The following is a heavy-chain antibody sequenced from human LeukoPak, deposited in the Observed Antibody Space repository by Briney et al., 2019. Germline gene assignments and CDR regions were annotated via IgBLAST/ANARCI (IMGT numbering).Heavy chain of an antibody. Sequence: PGGSLRLSCAASGFTFSSYWMSWVRQAPGKGLEWVDNIKQDGSETYYVDSVKGRFTISRDNAKNSLYLQMNSLRVEDTAFYYCARDLAYSRLDYWGQGMLVTVSS. CDR2: IKQDGSET. J-gene: IGHJ4*02. CDR3: ARDLAYSRLDY. V-gene: IGHV3-7*01. CDR1: GFTFSSYW. D-gene: IGHD5-18*01.